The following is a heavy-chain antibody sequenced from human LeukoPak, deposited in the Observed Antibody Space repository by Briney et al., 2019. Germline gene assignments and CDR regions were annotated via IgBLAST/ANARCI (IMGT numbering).Heavy chain of an antibody. V-gene: IGHV1-69*04. Sequence: SVKVSCKASGGTFSSYTISWVRQAPGQGLEWMGRIIPILGIANYAQKFQGRVTITADKSTSTAYLELSSLRSEDTAVYYCARDLAYCSSTSCGPPPRDPWGQGTLVTVSS. D-gene: IGHD2-2*01. CDR3: ARDLAYCSSTSCGPPPRDP. CDR2: IIPILGIA. CDR1: GGTFSSYT. J-gene: IGHJ5*02.